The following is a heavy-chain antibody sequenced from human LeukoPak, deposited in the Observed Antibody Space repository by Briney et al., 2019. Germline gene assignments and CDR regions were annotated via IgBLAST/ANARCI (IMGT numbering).Heavy chain of an antibody. CDR3: ARGPYSYDSSGAFDI. CDR1: GDSISSGDYY. CDR2: ISSSGST. V-gene: IGHV4-61*02. Sequence: SETLSLTCTVSGDSISSGDYYWGWIRQPGGKGLEWIGRISSSGSTNSNPSLKSRVTISVDTSKNQFSLKLSSVTAADTAVYFCARGPYSYDSSGAFDIWGQGTMVTVSS. J-gene: IGHJ3*02. D-gene: IGHD3-22*01.